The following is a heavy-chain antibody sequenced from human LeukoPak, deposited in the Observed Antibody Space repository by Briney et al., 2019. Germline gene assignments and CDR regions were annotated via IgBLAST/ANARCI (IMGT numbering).Heavy chain of an antibody. J-gene: IGHJ4*02. Sequence: ASVKDSCKASGGTFSSYAISWVRQAPGQGLEWMGGIIPIFGTANYAQKFQGRVTITADESTSTACMELSSLRSEDTAVYYCAREGGFVGATSPFDYWGQGTLVTVSS. V-gene: IGHV1-69*13. CDR1: GGTFSSYA. D-gene: IGHD1-26*01. CDR3: AREGGFVGATSPFDY. CDR2: IIPIFGTA.